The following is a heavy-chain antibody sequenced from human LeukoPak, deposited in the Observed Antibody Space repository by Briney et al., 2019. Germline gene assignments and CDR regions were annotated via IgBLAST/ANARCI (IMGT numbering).Heavy chain of an antibody. CDR3: ARDRGGSYYGSPYYFDY. J-gene: IGHJ4*02. CDR2: MWNEGSDK. Sequence: GGSLRLSCVASGFTFSSYGMHWVRQAPGKGLEWVAIMWNEGSDKYYADSVKGRLTISRDNAKNSLYLQMNSLRDEDTAVYYCARDRGGSYYGSPYYFDYWGQGTLVTVSS. D-gene: IGHD1-26*01. V-gene: IGHV3-33*01. CDR1: GFTFSSYG.